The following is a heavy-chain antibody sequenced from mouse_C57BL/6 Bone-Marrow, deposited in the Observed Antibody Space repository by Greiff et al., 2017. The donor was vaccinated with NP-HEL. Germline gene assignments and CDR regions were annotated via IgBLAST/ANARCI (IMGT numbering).Heavy chain of an antibody. V-gene: IGHV1-4*01. CDR3: ARYDGYYDWYFDV. CDR1: GYTFTSYT. J-gene: IGHJ1*03. CDR2: INPSSGYT. Sequence: VQLQQSGAELARPGASVKMSCKASGYTFTSYTLHWVKQRPGPGLEWIGYINPSSGYTKYNQKFKDKATLTADKSSSTAYMQLSSLTSEDSAVYYCARYDGYYDWYFDVWGTGTTVTVSS. D-gene: IGHD2-3*01.